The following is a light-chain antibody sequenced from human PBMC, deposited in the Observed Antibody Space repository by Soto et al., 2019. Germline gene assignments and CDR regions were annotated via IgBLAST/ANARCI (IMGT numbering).Light chain of an antibody. CDR2: GAS. V-gene: IGKV3D-7*01. J-gene: IGKJ5*01. CDR3: QQYNNWPPIT. CDR1: QSVSSSY. Sequence: EIVLTQSRATLSLSPGERATLSCRAIQSVSSSYLAWYQQKPGQAPRLLIYGASSRATGIPDRFSGSGSGTDFTLTISSLQSEDFAVYYCQQYNNWPPITFGQGTRLEI.